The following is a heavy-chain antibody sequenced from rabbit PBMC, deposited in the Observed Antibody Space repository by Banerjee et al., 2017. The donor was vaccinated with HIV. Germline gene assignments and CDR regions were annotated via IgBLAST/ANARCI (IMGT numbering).Heavy chain of an antibody. V-gene: IGHV1S45*01. D-gene: IGHD4-1*01. CDR2: IYAGSNDNT. CDR3: ARQGRGSAWGADL. CDR1: GIDFTSNA. Sequence: QQQLEESGGGLVQPGGTLTLTCKASGIDFTSNAMCWVRQAPGKGLEWIACIYAGSNDNTYYASWAKGRFTISKTSSTTVTLQMTSLTAADTATYFCARQGRGSAWGADLWGPGTLVTVS. J-gene: IGHJ4*01.